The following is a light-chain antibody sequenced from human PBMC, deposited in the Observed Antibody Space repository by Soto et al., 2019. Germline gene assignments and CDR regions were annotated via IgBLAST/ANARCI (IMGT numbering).Light chain of an antibody. J-gene: IGKJ2*01. CDR3: MPSTQLPRT. V-gene: IGKV2D-29*01. CDR1: QSLLQSDGKTY. CDR2: EGS. Sequence: DIALTQTPLSQSVTPGQPASISCKSSQSLLQSDGKTYLYWYLQRPGQPPQILIYEGSKRYSGVPDRVSGSGSVTDFTLKISRVEAEDVGVYYCMPSTQLPRTFGPGTKLEIK.